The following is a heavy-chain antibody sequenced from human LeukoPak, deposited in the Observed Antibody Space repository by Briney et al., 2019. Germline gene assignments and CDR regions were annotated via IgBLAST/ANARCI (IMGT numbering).Heavy chain of an antibody. Sequence: ASVKVSCKASGYTFTGYYMHWVRQAPGQGLEWMGWINPNSGGTNYAQKFQGRVTMTRDTSISTAYMELSRLRSDDTAVYYCARGKRSRITMVRGVITPPKHWGQGTLVTVSS. CDR3: ARGKRSRITMVRGVITPPKH. J-gene: IGHJ4*02. CDR2: INPNSGGT. D-gene: IGHD3-10*01. V-gene: IGHV1-2*02. CDR1: GYTFTGYY.